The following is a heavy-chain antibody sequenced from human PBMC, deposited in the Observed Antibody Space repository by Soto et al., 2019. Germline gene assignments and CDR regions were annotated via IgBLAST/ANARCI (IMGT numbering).Heavy chain of an antibody. Sequence: QVHLVQSGAEVKKPGASVKVSCKGSGYGFTTYGITWVRQAPGQGLEWMAWSSAHNGNTNYAQKLQGRVTVTRDTSTSTAYMERRSLRSDDTAVYYCARGRYGDYGGQGARVTASS. J-gene: IGHJ4*02. D-gene: IGHD1-1*01. CDR2: SSAHNGNT. V-gene: IGHV1-18*01. CDR1: GYGFTTYG. CDR3: ARGRYGDY.